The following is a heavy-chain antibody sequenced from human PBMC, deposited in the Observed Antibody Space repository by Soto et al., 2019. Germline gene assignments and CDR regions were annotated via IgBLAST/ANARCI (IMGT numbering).Heavy chain of an antibody. CDR3: AKSITARPFDY. CDR2: ISVSGGNT. V-gene: IGHV3-23*01. D-gene: IGHD6-6*01. CDR1: GFTFSSYA. Sequence: GGSLRLSCTASGFTFSSYAISWVRQAPGKGLEWVSAISVSGGNTYYADSVKGRFTISRDNSKNTLYLQMNSLRSEDTAVYYCAKSITARPFDYWGQGALVTVSS. J-gene: IGHJ4*02.